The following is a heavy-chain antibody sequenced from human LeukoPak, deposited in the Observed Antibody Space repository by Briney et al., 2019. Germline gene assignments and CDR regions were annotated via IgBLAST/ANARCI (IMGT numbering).Heavy chain of an antibody. CDR1: GFTVSSNY. D-gene: IGHD4-23*01. CDR3: ARAGNSVRSALDY. J-gene: IGHJ4*02. Sequence: GGSLRLSCAASGFTVSSNYMSWVRQAPGKGLEWVSVIYSGGSTYYADSVKGRFTISRDNSKNTLYLQMNSLRAEDTAVYYCARAGNSVRSALDYWGQGTLVTVSS. V-gene: IGHV3-66*01. CDR2: IYSGGST.